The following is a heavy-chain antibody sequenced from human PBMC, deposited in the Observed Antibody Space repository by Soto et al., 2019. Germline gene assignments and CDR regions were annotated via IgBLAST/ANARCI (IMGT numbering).Heavy chain of an antibody. Sequence: QLQLQESGPGLVKPSETLSLTCTVSGGSISSSSYYWGWIRQPPGKGLEWIGCNYYSGSTYYNLSLNSRVSISVDTSKNQFSLKLSSVTAADTAVYYCARHLSSSGWADAFDIWGQGTMVTVSS. V-gene: IGHV4-39*01. CDR3: ARHLSSSGWADAFDI. D-gene: IGHD6-19*01. CDR1: GGSISSSSYY. J-gene: IGHJ3*02. CDR2: NYYSGST.